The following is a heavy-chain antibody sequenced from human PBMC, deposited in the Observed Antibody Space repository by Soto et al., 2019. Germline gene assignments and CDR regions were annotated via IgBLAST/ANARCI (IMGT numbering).Heavy chain of an antibody. J-gene: IGHJ6*02. CDR1: GFTFSDYY. CDR3: ARDFPQGIDYGMDV. Sequence: VGSLRLSCAASGFTFSDYYMSWIRQAPGKGLEWVSYISSSSSYTNYADSVKGRFTISRDNAKNSLYLQMNSLRAEDTAVYYCARDFPQGIDYGMDVWGQGTTVTVSS. V-gene: IGHV3-11*06. CDR2: ISSSSSYT.